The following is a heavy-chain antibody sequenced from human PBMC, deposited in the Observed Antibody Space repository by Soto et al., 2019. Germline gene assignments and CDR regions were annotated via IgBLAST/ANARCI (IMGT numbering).Heavy chain of an antibody. CDR1: GGSISSSSYY. V-gene: IGHV4-30-4*08. CDR3: ASVDYYNRQHDY. Sequence: PSETLSLTCTVSGGSISSSSYYWGWIRQPPGKGLEWIGYIYYSGTTYYNPSLKSRLTISVDTSKNQFSLKLSSVTAADTAVYYCASVDYYNRQHDYWGQGTLVTVSS. J-gene: IGHJ4*02. D-gene: IGHD3-22*01. CDR2: IYYSGTT.